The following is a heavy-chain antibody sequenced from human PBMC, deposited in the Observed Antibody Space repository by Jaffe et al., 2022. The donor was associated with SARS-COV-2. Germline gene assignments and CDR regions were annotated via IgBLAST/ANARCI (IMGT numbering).Heavy chain of an antibody. Sequence: EVQLLESGGGLVQPGGSLRLSCAASGFTFSNYAMSWVRQAPGKGLEWVSAITSNGGSTYYADSVKGRFTISRDNSKNTVYLQMNSLRAEDTAVYYCAKERWTGTALFLDYWGRGALVTVSS. CDR2: ITSNGGST. V-gene: IGHV3-23*01. CDR3: AKERWTGTALFLDY. CDR1: GFTFSNYA. J-gene: IGHJ4*02. D-gene: IGHD1-7*01.